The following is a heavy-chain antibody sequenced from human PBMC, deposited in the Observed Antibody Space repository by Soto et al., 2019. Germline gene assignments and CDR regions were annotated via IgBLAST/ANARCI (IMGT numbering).Heavy chain of an antibody. CDR2: IYYSGST. D-gene: IGHD5-18*01. V-gene: IGHV4-39*01. CDR1: GGSISSSSYY. J-gene: IGHJ3*02. Sequence: QLQLQESGPGLVKPSETLSLTCTVSGGSISSSSYYWGWIRQPPGKGLEWIGSIYYSGSTYYNPSLKSRVTISVDTSKNQFSLKLSSVTAADTAVYYCARLHPDTAMVPVGAFDIWGQGTMVTVSS. CDR3: ARLHPDTAMVPVGAFDI.